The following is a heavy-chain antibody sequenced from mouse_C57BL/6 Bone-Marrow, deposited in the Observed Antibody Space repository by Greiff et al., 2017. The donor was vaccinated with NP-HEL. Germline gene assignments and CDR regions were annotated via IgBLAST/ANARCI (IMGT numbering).Heavy chain of an antibody. J-gene: IGHJ3*01. V-gene: IGHV5-15*01. CDR1: GFTFSDYG. D-gene: IGHD2-2*01. CDR3: ARHGGYDAWFAY. CDR2: ISNLAYSI. Sequence: EVQLVESGGGLVQPGGSLKLSCAASGFTFSDYGMAWVRQAPRKGLEWVAFISNLAYSIYYADTVTGRFTISRGNAKNTLYLEMSSLRSEDTAMYYCARHGGYDAWFAYWGQGTLVTVSA.